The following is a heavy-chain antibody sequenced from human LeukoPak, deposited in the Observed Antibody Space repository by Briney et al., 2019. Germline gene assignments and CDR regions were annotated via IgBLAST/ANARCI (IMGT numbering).Heavy chain of an antibody. CDR1: GGPISSYY. V-gene: IGHV4-59*08. J-gene: IGHJ5*02. D-gene: IGHD2-15*01. CDR2: IYYSGST. CDR3: AGRGSYCSGGSCYFFDP. Sequence: SETLSLTCTVSGGPISSYYWSWIRQPPGKGLEWIGYIYYSGSTNYNPSLKSRVTISVDTPKNQFSLKLSSVTGADTAVYYCAGRGSYCSGGSCYFFDPWGQGTLVTVSS.